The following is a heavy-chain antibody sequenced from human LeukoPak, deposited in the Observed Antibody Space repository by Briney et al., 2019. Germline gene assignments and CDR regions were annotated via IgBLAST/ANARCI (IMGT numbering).Heavy chain of an antibody. CDR3: ARQEYCSGGSCYTWFDP. Sequence: GESLKISCKGSGYSINNYWIGWVRQMPGKGLEWMGIIYPADSDIRYSPSFQGQVTISADKSISTAYLQWSSLKASDTAMYYCARQEYCSGGSCYTWFDPWGQGTPVTVSS. V-gene: IGHV5-51*01. CDR1: GYSINNYW. D-gene: IGHD2-15*01. CDR2: IYPADSDI. J-gene: IGHJ5*02.